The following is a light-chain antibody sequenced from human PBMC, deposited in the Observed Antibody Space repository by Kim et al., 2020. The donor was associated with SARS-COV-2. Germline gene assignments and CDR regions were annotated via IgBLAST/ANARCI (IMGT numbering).Light chain of an antibody. CDR3: TSRDSNANVV. CDR2: GKN. J-gene: IGLJ2*01. Sequence: SSELTQDPAVSVALGQTVRITCQGDSLRRDYATWYQQKPGQAPILVIYGKNNRPSEIPDRFYCSSSGNTASLTITGTQAGDEADYYCTSRDSNANVVFGGGTQLTVL. V-gene: IGLV3-19*01. CDR1: SLRRDY.